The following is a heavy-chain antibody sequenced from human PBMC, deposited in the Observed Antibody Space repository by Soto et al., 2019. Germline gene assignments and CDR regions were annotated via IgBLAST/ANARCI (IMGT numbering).Heavy chain of an antibody. CDR1: GFTFSDHY. J-gene: IGHJ3*02. CDR3: ARDGRAGRTQSMAFDI. D-gene: IGHD1-1*01. CDR2: TKNKANSYTT. V-gene: IGHV3-72*01. Sequence: EVQLVESGGGLVQPGESLRLSCAASGFTFSDHYMDWVRQAPGKGLEWVGRTKNKANSYTTEYAASVKGRFTSSRDDSTNSLYLQMNSLKIEGTAVYYCARDGRAGRTQSMAFDIWGQGTMVTVSS.